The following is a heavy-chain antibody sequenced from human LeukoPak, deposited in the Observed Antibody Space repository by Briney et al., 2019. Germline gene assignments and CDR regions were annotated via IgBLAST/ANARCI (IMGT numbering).Heavy chain of an antibody. D-gene: IGHD4-17*01. CDR2: IHTSGDT. J-gene: IGHJ5*02. CDR1: GLTGSHNY. Sequence: GGSLRLSCAASGLTGSHNYVSWVRQAPGKGLEWVSAIHTSGDTCYADSVKGRFTISRDTSKNTLYLQINSLRVEDTAVYYCIVFGDSNHWGQGTLATVSS. CDR3: IVFGDSNH. V-gene: IGHV3-53*01.